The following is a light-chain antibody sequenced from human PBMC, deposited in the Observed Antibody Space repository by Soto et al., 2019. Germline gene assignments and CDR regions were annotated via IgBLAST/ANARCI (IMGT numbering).Light chain of an antibody. J-gene: IGLJ1*01. CDR3: AAWDDSLNGYV. Sequence: WYQQKPGQAPRLLIYINNLRPSGVPDRFSGSKSGSSAFLAMIGLQSEDEADYYCAAWDDSLNGYVFGTVTKVTVL. V-gene: IGLV1-44*01. CDR2: INN.